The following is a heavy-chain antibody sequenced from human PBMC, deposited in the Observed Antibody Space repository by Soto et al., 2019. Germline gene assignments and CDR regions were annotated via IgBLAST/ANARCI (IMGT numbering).Heavy chain of an antibody. D-gene: IGHD3-3*01. J-gene: IGHJ6*02. CDR1: GYTFTSYD. CDR2: MNPNSGNT. Sequence: ASVKVSCKASGYTFTSYDINWVRQATGQGLEWMGWMNPNSGNTGYAQKFQGRVTMTRNTSISTAYMELSSLRSEDTAVYYCARSRRITIFGVVIRQHQYYYYGMDVWGQGTKGTVS. V-gene: IGHV1-8*01. CDR3: ARSRRITIFGVVIRQHQYYYYGMDV.